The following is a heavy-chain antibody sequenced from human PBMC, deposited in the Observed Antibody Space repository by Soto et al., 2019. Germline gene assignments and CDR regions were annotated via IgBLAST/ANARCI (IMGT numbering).Heavy chain of an antibody. D-gene: IGHD6-6*01. CDR1: GGSFSGYY. CDR2: INHSGST. Sequence: QVQLQQWGAGLLKPSETLSLTCAVYGGSFSGYYWSWIRQPPGKGLEWIGEINHSGSTNYNPPLTSRLPLSADTPKNQFSLKLISLTAAATAVYYCARSFGPRLRSSSPLHRGYYYYLDVLGKGTTVTGSS. V-gene: IGHV4-34*01. J-gene: IGHJ6*03. CDR3: ARSFGPRLRSSSPLHRGYYYYLDV.